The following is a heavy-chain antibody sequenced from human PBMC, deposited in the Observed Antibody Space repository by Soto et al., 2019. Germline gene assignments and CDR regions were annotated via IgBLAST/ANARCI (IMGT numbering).Heavy chain of an antibody. J-gene: IGHJ6*02. D-gene: IGHD3-22*01. CDR3: ARDPNDSSAYYHHYYYGMDV. CDR1: GYTFTSYG. CDR2: IKAGNGNT. V-gene: IGHV1-3*01. Sequence: QIQLMQSGAEVKKPGASVQVSCKAPGYTFTSYGIHWVRQAPGQRLEWTGWIKAGNGNTKYSEKFQGRVTITRDTSASTAYLELSSLRSEDTAVYYCARDPNDSSAYYHHYYYGMDVGGQGTTVTVSS.